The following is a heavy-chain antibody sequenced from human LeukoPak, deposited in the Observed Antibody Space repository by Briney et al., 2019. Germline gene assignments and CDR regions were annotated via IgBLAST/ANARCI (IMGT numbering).Heavy chain of an antibody. CDR1: GYTFTSYG. V-gene: IGHV1-18*01. Sequence: ASVKVSCKASGYTFTSYGISWVRQAPGQGLEWMGWISAYNGNTNYAQKLQGRVTMTTDTSTSTAYMELRSLRSDDTAVYYCARDLMGYDSSGYYTDAFDIWGQGTMVTVSS. CDR2: ISAYNGNT. CDR3: ARDLMGYDSSGYYTDAFDI. J-gene: IGHJ3*02. D-gene: IGHD3-22*01.